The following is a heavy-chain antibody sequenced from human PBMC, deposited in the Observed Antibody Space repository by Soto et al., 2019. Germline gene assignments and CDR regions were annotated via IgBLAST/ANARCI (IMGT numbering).Heavy chain of an antibody. Sequence: SVKVSCKSSGFTLTGSAVQWVRQARGQRLEWIGWIAAGSGNTNYAQKFQERVTITRDMSTRTAYMELSSLRSEDTAVYYCAADRNFGVVINDGSAGYHGMDVRG. CDR2: IAAGSGNT. J-gene: IGHJ6*02. V-gene: IGHV1-58*01. D-gene: IGHD3-3*01. CDR3: AADRNFGVVINDGSAGYHGMDV. CDR1: GFTLTGSA.